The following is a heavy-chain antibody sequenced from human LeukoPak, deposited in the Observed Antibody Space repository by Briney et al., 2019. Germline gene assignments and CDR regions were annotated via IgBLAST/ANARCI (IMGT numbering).Heavy chain of an antibody. D-gene: IGHD3-16*02. CDR1: GGSISSSSYY. V-gene: IGHV4-39*01. J-gene: IGHJ3*02. CDR3: ARHKITFGGVIGRLDAFDI. Sequence: SETLSLTCTVSGGSISSSSYYWGWIRQPPGKGLEWIGSIYYSGSTYYNPSLKSRVTISVDTSKNQFSPKLSSVTAADTAVYYCARHKITFGGVIGRLDAFDIWGQGTMVTVSS. CDR2: IYYSGST.